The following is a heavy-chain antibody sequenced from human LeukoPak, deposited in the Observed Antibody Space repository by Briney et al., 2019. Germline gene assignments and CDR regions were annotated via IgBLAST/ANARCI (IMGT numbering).Heavy chain of an antibody. CDR3: ARERGSSSNVVF. Sequence: GGSLRLSCVASGFTFSSYEMNWVRQAPGKGLEWVSYISSNGSTIYYADSVKGRFTISRDNAKKSLYLQMNSLRAEDTAVYYCARERGSSSNVVFWGQGTLVTVSS. CDR1: GFTFSSYE. CDR2: ISSNGSTI. V-gene: IGHV3-48*03. D-gene: IGHD6-6*01. J-gene: IGHJ4*02.